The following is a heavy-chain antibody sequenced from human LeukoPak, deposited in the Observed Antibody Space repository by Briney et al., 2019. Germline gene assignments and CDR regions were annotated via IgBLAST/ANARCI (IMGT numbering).Heavy chain of an antibody. Sequence: PSETLSLTCAVYGGSFSGYYWSWIRQPPGKGLEWIGEINHSGSTNYNPSLKSRVTISVDTSKNQFSLKLSSVTAADTAVYYCARPASSARPVFDYWGQGTLVTVSS. CDR3: ARPASSARPVFDY. CDR1: GGSFSGYY. CDR2: INHSGST. D-gene: IGHD6-6*01. V-gene: IGHV4-34*01. J-gene: IGHJ4*02.